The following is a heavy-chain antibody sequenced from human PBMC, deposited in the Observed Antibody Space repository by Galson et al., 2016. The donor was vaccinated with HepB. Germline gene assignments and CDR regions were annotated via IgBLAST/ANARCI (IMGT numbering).Heavy chain of an antibody. D-gene: IGHD3-10*01. CDR3: ASAGESSFDY. J-gene: IGHJ4*02. V-gene: IGHV4-34*01. CDR2: IDHSGSA. CDR1: GASFSAYS. Sequence: TLSLTCGVYGASFSAYSWGWIRQPPGKGLEWIGKIDHSGSANYNPSLKSRVTISLDTSKNQVSLRLSSVTAADTAVYYCASAGESSFDYWGQGTLVIVSS.